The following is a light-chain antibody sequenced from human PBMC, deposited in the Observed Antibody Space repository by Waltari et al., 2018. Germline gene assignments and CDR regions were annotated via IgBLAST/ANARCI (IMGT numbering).Light chain of an antibody. CDR2: GAS. V-gene: IGKV3-15*01. CDR3: QQYNRWPPLT. J-gene: IGKJ4*01. CDR1: QNIDNN. Sequence: VMTQSPAALSVSPGERVTLPRKASQNIDNNLAWYQQKPGQSPRLLIYGASTRATGVPARFSGSGSGTEFTLTIRSLQSEDCAVFYCQQYNRWPPLTFGGGTKVEIK.